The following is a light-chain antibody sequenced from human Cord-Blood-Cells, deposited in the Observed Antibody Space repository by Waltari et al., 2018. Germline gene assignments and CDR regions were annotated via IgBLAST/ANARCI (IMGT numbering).Light chain of an antibody. J-gene: IGKJ1*01. Sequence: DIVMTQSPDSLAVSLGERATLNRKSSQSVLYSSNNKNYLAWYQQKPGQSPKLLIYWASTRESGVPDRCSGSGSGTDFTLTISSLQAEDVAVYYCQQYYSTHWTFGQGTKVEIK. CDR2: WAS. CDR3: QQYYSTHWT. CDR1: QSVLYSSNNKNY. V-gene: IGKV4-1*01.